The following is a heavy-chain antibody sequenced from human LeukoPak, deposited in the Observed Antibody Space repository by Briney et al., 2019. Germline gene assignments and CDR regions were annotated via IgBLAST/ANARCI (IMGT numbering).Heavy chain of an antibody. V-gene: IGHV3-13*05. J-gene: IGHJ2*01. D-gene: IGHD5-12*01. Sequence: GGSLRLSCAASGFTFSSYDIHWVRQATGKGLEWVSTIGAGGDPYYPGSVKGRFTISRENAKNPLYLQMNSLRAGDTAMYYCARGTVAMIGWYLDLWGRGTLVTVTS. CDR3: ARGTVAMIGWYLDL. CDR1: GFTFSSYD. CDR2: IGAGGDP.